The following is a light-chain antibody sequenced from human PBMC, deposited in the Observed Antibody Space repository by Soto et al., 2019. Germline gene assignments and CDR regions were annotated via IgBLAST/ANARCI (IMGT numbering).Light chain of an antibody. Sequence: EIVMTQSPATLSVSPGETATLSCRASQSVSTDLAWYQQKPGHSPRLLIYSASTRATGVPARFSGSGFGTEFSLIISSLQSEDFALYFCLQDTDWPRTVGPGTRVEIK. CDR1: QSVSTD. J-gene: IGKJ1*01. V-gene: IGKV3-15*01. CDR3: LQDTDWPRT. CDR2: SAS.